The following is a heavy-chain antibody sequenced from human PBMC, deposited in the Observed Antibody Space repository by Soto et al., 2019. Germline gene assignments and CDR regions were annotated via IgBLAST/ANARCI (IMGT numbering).Heavy chain of an antibody. V-gene: IGHV3-30-3*01. D-gene: IGHD2-15*01. CDR3: ARGDREDIAVVIGVRPGEYGVDV. J-gene: IGHJ6*02. CDR2: IAYDGSNK. Sequence: QVQLVESGGGVVQPGRSLRLSCAASGFTFRSYAMHWVRQAPGKGLECVAVIAYDGSNKFYRDYVRGRFTISRDNSENTLDLQINSLRYEDTAVYYCARGDREDIAVVIGVRPGEYGVDVWGQGTTVTVSS. CDR1: GFTFRSYA.